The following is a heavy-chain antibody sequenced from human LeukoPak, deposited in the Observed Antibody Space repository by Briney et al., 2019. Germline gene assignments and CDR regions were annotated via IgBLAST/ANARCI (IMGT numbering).Heavy chain of an antibody. V-gene: IGHV3-21*01. D-gene: IGHD2/OR15-2a*01. CDR1: GFTFSSYS. J-gene: IGHJ4*02. Sequence: GGSLRLSCAASGFTFSSYSMNWVRQAPGKGLEWVSSISSSSSNTYYADSVKSRFTISRDNAKNSLYLQMNSLRAEDTAVYYCARITFPNFDYWGQGTLVTVSS. CDR3: ARITFPNFDY. CDR2: ISSSSSNT.